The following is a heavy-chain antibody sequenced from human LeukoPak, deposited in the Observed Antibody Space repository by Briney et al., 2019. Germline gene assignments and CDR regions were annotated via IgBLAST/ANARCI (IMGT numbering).Heavy chain of an antibody. CDR2: ISGDGGST. CDR1: GFTFDDYA. D-gene: IGHD3-22*01. J-gene: IGHJ4*02. V-gene: IGHV3-43*02. Sequence: GGSLRLSCAASGFTFDDYATHWVRQAPGKGLEWVSLISGDGGSTYYADSVKGRFTISGDNSKNSLYLQMNSLRTEDTALYYCAKGLYYYDSSGYREGFIDYWGQGTLVTVSS. CDR3: AKGLYYYDSSGYREGFIDY.